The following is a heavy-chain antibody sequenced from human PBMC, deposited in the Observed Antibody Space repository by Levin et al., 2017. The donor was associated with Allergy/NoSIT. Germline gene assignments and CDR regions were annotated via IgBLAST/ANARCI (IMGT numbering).Heavy chain of an antibody. J-gene: IGHJ4*02. Sequence: GGSLRLSCAASGFTFSNAWMTWVRQAPGKGLEWVGRIKSKTDGGTTDYAAPVTDRFTISRDDSQNTLYLQMNSLKTEDTAVYFCKAWLVQPYWGQGTLVTVSS. CDR3: KAWLVQPY. CDR1: GFTFSNAW. D-gene: IGHD6-19*01. V-gene: IGHV3-15*01. CDR2: IKSKTDGGTT.